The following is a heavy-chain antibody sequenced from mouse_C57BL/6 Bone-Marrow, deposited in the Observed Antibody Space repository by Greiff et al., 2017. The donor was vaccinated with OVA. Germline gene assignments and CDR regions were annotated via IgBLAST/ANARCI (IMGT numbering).Heavy chain of an antibody. Sequence: EVQLQQSGGGLVKPGGSLKLSCAASGFTFSSYAMSWVRQTPEKRLEWVATISDGGSYTYYSDNVKGRFTISRDNAKNNLYLQMSHLKSEDTAMYYCSSLSPVIALRFAYWGQGTLVTVSA. J-gene: IGHJ3*01. CDR2: ISDGGSYT. V-gene: IGHV5-4*01. CDR1: GFTFSSYA. CDR3: SSLSPVIALRFAY. D-gene: IGHD2-4*01.